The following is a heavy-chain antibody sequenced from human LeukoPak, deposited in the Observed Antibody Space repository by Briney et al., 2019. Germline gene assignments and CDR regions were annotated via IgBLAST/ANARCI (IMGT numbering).Heavy chain of an antibody. D-gene: IGHD3-10*01. Sequence: PSETLSLTCTVSGGSLITSNYFWAWVRQPPGKGLEWIGTFYYAGTTSYNPSLKSRVSIFVDTSKNQFSLTLNSVTAADTAVYFCARESFSRGGHWGQGTLVIVSS. J-gene: IGHJ4*02. V-gene: IGHV4-39*07. CDR3: ARESFSRGGH. CDR2: FYYAGTT. CDR1: GGSLITSNYF.